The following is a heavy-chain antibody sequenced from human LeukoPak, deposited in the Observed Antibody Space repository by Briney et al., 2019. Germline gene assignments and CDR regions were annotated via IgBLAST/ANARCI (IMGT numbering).Heavy chain of an antibody. J-gene: IGHJ6*03. Sequence: PSETLSLTCGVSGGSISSSYWWSWVRQPPGQGLEWIGSIYHSGSTYYNPSLKSRVTISVDTSKNQFSLKLSSVIAADTAVYYCARVDWLANHYYYMDVWGKGTTVTVPS. CDR2: IYHSGST. CDR3: ARVDWLANHYYYMDV. D-gene: IGHD2-21*01. V-gene: IGHV4-4*02. CDR1: GGSISSSYW.